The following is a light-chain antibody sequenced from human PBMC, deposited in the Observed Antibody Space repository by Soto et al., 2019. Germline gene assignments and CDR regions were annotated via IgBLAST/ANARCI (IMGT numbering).Light chain of an antibody. CDR1: TSTIGSKT. Sequence: QSVLTQSPSASGTPGQRVTISCSGSTSTIGSKTLNWYQQLPGSAPKLLIYTTNQRPSGVPDRFSGSKSGTSASLAISGLQAEDEADYFCSSYISSRTPVVFGGGTKLTVL. CDR3: SSYISSRTPVV. J-gene: IGLJ2*01. CDR2: TTN. V-gene: IGLV1-44*01.